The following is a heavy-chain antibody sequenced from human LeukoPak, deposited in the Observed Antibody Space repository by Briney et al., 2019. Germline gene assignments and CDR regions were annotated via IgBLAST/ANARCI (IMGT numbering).Heavy chain of an antibody. D-gene: IGHD2-2*01. Sequence: PSETLSLTCTVSGGSISSGDYYWSWIRQPPGKGLEWIGYTYYSGSTYYNPSLKSRVTISVDTSKNQFSLKLSSVTAADTAVYYCARGHEDIVVVPAAMPLHYYYMDVWGKGTTVTVSS. CDR2: TYYSGST. J-gene: IGHJ6*03. CDR1: GGSISSGDYY. V-gene: IGHV4-30-4*08. CDR3: ARGHEDIVVVPAAMPLHYYYMDV.